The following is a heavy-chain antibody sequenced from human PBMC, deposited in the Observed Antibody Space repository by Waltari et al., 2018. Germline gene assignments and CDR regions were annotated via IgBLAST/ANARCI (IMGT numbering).Heavy chain of an antibody. V-gene: IGHV3-11*04. CDR1: GYSISSGYY. CDR3: ARGLIGRYFDY. D-gene: IGHD1-26*01. J-gene: IGHJ4*02. CDR2: ISSSSSTI. Sequence: QVQLQESGPGLVKPSETLSLTCAVSGYSISSGYYWGWIRQPPGKGLEWVSYISSSSSTIYYADSVKGRFTISRDNAKNSLYLQMNSLRAEDTAVYYCARGLIGRYFDYWGQGTLVTVSS.